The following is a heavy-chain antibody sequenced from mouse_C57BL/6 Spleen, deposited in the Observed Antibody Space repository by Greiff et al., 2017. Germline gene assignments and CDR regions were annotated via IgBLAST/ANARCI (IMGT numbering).Heavy chain of an antibody. CDR1: GYTFTDYE. V-gene: IGHV1-15*01. CDR2: IDPETGCT. Sequence: VQLQQSGAELVRPGASVTLSCKASGYTFTDYEMHWVKQTPVHGLEWIGAIDPETGCTAYNQKFKGETIMSTDKSSSTGYVELRSLTYEATAVYYCTRADDGIYAMDYWGKGTSVTVAS. J-gene: IGHJ4*01. D-gene: IGHD1-1*01. CDR3: TRADDGIYAMDY.